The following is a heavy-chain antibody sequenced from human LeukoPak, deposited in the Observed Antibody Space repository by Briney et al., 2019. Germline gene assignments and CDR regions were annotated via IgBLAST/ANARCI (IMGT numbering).Heavy chain of an antibody. Sequence: GGSLRLSCAASGFAFSTYWMNWIRQAPGKGLEWVANIKQDGSEKYYLDSVKGRFTISRDNAKNSLYLQMSSLRAEDTAVYYCAKGGLQLADYWGQGTLVTVSS. D-gene: IGHD6-6*01. CDR3: AKGGLQLADY. V-gene: IGHV3-7*01. CDR1: GFAFSTYW. J-gene: IGHJ4*02. CDR2: IKQDGSEK.